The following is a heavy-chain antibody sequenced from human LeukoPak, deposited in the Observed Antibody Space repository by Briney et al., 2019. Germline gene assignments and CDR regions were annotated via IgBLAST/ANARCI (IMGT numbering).Heavy chain of an antibody. CDR2: IGGSGGST. CDR1: GFTFSSYA. D-gene: IGHD6-13*01. CDR3: AKVETAATATLRGFDY. V-gene: IGHV3-23*01. J-gene: IGHJ4*02. Sequence: GGSLRLSCAASGFTFSSYAMSWVRQAPGKGLEWVSSIGGSGGSTYYADSVKGRFTISRDNSKNTLYLQMNSLRAEDTAVYYCAKVETAATATLRGFDYWGQGTLVTVSS.